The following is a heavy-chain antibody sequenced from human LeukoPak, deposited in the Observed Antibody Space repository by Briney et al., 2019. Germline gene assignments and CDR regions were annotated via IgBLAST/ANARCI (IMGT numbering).Heavy chain of an antibody. V-gene: IGHV3-33*06. CDR2: IWYDGSNK. CDR3: AKDYYDSSGYALS. Sequence: GGSLRLSCAASGFTFSSYGMHWVRQAPGKGLEWVAVIWYDGSNKYYADSVKGRFTISRDNSKNTLYLQMNSLRAEDTAVYYCAKDYYDSSGYALSWGQGPWSPSPQ. J-gene: IGHJ5*02. CDR1: GFTFSSYG. D-gene: IGHD3-22*01.